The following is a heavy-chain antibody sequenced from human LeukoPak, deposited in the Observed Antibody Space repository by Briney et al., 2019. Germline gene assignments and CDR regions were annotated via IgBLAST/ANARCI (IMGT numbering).Heavy chain of an antibody. Sequence: GGSLRLSCAASGFIFSNYWMGWIGQAPGKRPEWVANMNKDGSEKYYADSVKGRFTISRHNARNSVYLQMNSLRVEDTAVYYCARDPVEWEQLLDYWCHGTPVTVSS. CDR1: GFIFSNYW. D-gene: IGHD1-26*01. CDR2: MNKDGSEK. V-gene: IGHV3-7*01. CDR3: ARDPVEWEQLLDY. J-gene: IGHJ4*01.